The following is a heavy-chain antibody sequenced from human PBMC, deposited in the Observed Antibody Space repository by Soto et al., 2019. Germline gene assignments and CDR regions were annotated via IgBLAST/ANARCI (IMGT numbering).Heavy chain of an antibody. V-gene: IGHV1-69*02. CDR2: IIPMFDIA. D-gene: IGHD6-6*01. CDR3: ALGSLSAEVFDI. CDR1: GGSFRTYS. J-gene: IGHJ3*02. Sequence: QVQLVQSGVEVKKPGSSVKVSCKASGGSFRTYSIFWVRQAPGQGLEWMGRIIPMFDIANYAQKFQGRVTFNASKSTVTVYMEMISLTSDDTAIYFCALGSLSAEVFDIWGQGTLVTVSS.